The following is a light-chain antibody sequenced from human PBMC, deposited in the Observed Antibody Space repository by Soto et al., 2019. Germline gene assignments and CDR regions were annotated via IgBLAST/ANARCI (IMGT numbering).Light chain of an antibody. V-gene: IGLV2-14*01. CDR1: SSDVGHYNY. J-gene: IGLJ1*01. CDR3: SSYTRSSTNV. CDR2: EVS. Sequence: QSVLTQPASVSGSPGQSITISCTGTSSDVGHYNYVSWYQQHPDKAPKLMIHEVSKRPSGVSNRFSGSKSGNTASLTISGLQPEDEADYYCSSYTRSSTNVFGTGTKVTVL.